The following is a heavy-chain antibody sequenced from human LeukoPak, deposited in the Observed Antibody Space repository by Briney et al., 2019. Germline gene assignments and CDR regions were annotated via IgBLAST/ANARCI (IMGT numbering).Heavy chain of an antibody. D-gene: IGHD2-15*01. J-gene: IGHJ6*03. CDR1: GFTFSNYA. V-gene: IGHV3-23*01. Sequence: PRRSLRPSCALAGFTFSNYAMNWVRQAAGKGMEWVSTISGVGDSTDYAESVKGRFTMSRDNSKNTVYLQMNSLRVEDTAIYYCAKRADGCSGVSCYYYYMDVWGKGTTVTVSS. CDR3: AKRADGCSGVSCYYYYMDV. CDR2: ISGVGDST.